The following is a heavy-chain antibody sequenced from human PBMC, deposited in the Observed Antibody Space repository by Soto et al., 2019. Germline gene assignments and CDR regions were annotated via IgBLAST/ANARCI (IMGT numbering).Heavy chain of an antibody. V-gene: IGHV1-3*05. CDR2: INAGNGNT. CDR1: GYTFTGYA. D-gene: IGHD6-19*01. CDR3: ARAVAVPADFAY. J-gene: IGHJ4*02. Sequence: QVQVVQSGAEEKKPGASVKVSCTASGYTFTGYAMNWVRQAPGQRLEWMGWINAGNGNTKYSQRFQGRVTITRDTSVSTAYMALSSLRSEDTAVYYCARAVAVPADFAYWGQGTLVTVSS.